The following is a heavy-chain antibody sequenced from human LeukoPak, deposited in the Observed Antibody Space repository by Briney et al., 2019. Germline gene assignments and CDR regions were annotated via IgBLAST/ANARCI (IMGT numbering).Heavy chain of an antibody. CDR2: ISYDGNNE. CDR1: GFTFGAYA. V-gene: IGHV3-30*04. J-gene: IGHJ4*02. Sequence: PGRSLRPSCAASGFTFGAYAMHWVRQSPGKGLEWVALISYDGNNEWYADSVKGRFTVSRDNSKNTLYLQMNSLRAEDTAVYYCAKDSTMVRGVIITQYYFDYWGQGTLVTVSS. D-gene: IGHD3-10*01. CDR3: AKDSTMVRGVIITQYYFDY.